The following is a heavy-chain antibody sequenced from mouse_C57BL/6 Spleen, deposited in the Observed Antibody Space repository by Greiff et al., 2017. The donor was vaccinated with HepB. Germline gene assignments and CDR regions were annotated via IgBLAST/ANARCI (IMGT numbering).Heavy chain of an antibody. CDR1: GFSLTSYG. Sequence: QVQLKESGPGLVQPSQSLSITCTVSGFSLTSYGVHWVRQSPGKGLEWLGVIWRGGSTDYNAAFMSRLSITKDNSKSQVFFKMNSLQADDTAIYYCAKKSSYYLYAMDYWGQGTSVTVSS. CDR3: AKKSSYYLYAMDY. CDR2: IWRGGST. V-gene: IGHV2-5*01. D-gene: IGHD1-1*02. J-gene: IGHJ4*01.